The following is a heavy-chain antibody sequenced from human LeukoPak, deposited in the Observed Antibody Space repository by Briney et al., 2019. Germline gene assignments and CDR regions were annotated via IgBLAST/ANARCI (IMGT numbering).Heavy chain of an antibody. CDR3: ARDFRGYDSGGFDY. V-gene: IGHV4-39*07. CDR1: GYSISSGNYY. CDR2: IYDTGNT. D-gene: IGHD5-12*01. Sequence: SETLSLICTVSGYSISSGNYYWAWIRQPPGKGLEWIGSIYDTGNTYYNPSLESRVTISVDTSKNQFSLKLNFVTAADTAVYYCARDFRGYDSGGFDYWGQGTLVTVSS. J-gene: IGHJ4*02.